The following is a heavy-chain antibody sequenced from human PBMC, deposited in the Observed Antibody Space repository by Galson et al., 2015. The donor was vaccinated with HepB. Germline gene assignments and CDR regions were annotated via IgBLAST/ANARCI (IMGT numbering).Heavy chain of an antibody. CDR2: INHSGST. J-gene: IGHJ3*02. V-gene: IGHV4-34*01. CDR1: GGSFSGYY. CDR3: ARATIFGVVRYAFDI. Sequence: CAVYGGSFSGYYWSWIRQPPGKGLEWIGEINHSGSTNYNPSLKSRVTISVDTSKNQFSLKLSSVTAADTAVYYCARATIFGVVRYAFDIWGQGTMVTVSS. D-gene: IGHD3-3*01.